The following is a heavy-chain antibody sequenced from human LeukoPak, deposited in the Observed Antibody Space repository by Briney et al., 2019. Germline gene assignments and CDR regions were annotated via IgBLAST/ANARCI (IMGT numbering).Heavy chain of an antibody. CDR1: GSTFRNYW. D-gene: IGHD4-17*01. J-gene: IGHJ4*02. V-gene: IGHV3-7*01. Sequence: PGGSLRLSCEASGSTFRNYWMSWVRQAPGKGLEWVANIKRDGNDKYNEDSVKGRFTISRDNALNSLYLQMNSLRTEDTAIYYCARDHLNDYGDSYFDYWGQGILVTVSS. CDR3: ARDHLNDYGDSYFDY. CDR2: IKRDGNDK.